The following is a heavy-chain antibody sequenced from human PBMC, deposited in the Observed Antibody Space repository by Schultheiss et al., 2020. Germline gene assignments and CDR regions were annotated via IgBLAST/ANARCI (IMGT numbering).Heavy chain of an antibody. D-gene: IGHD3-22*01. CDR3: AREWEGSGYYGAFDI. CDR2: IYYSGST. J-gene: IGHJ3*02. V-gene: IGHV4-31*03. CDR1: GGSISSGGYY. Sequence: SETLSLTCTVSGGSISSGGYYWSWIRQHPGKGLEWIGYIYYSGSTYYNPSLKSRVTISVDTSKNQFSLKLSSVTAADTAVYYCAREWEGSGYYGAFDIWGQGTMVTVSS.